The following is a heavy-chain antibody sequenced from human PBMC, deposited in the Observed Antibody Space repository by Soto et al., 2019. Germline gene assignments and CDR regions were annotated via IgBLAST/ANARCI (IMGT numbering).Heavy chain of an antibody. V-gene: IGHV3-21*01. D-gene: IGHD5-18*01. CDR1: GFTFSSYS. Sequence: GGSLRLSCAASGFTFSSYSMNWVRQAPGKGLEWVSSVSSSSSYIYYADSVKGRFTIPRDNAKNSLYLQMNSLRAEDTAVYYCARSFSYGHGKWFDPWGQGTLVTVSS. J-gene: IGHJ5*02. CDR2: VSSSSSYI. CDR3: ARSFSYGHGKWFDP.